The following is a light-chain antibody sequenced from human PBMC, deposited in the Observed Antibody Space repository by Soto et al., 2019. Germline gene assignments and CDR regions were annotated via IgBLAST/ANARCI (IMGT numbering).Light chain of an antibody. Sequence: SYELTQPPSVSVAPGKTARITCGGXXIGSKSVHWYQQKPGQAPVLVIYYDTDRPSGIPERFSGSNSGNTATLTISSVXAXDXXXXYCQVWDSSSDHYVFGTGTKLTVL. V-gene: IGLV3-21*04. J-gene: IGLJ1*01. CDR1: XIGSKS. CDR2: YDT. CDR3: QVWDSSSDHYV.